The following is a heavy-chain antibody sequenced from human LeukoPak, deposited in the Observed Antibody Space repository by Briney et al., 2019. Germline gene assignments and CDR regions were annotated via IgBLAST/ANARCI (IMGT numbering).Heavy chain of an antibody. V-gene: IGHV4-38-2*02. Sequence: PSETLSLTCTVSGYSISSGYYWGWIRQPPGKGLEWIGSIYYSGSTYYNPSLKSRVTISVDTSKNQFSLKLSSVTAADTAVYYCAAREGRWLQPNWGQGTLVTVSS. D-gene: IGHD5-24*01. CDR1: GYSISSGYY. J-gene: IGHJ4*02. CDR3: AAREGRWLQPN. CDR2: IYYSGST.